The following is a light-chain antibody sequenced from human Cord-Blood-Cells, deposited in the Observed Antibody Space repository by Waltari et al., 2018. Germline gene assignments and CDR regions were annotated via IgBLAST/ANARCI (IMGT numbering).Light chain of an antibody. J-gene: IGLJ3*02. V-gene: IGLV2-23*01. CDR2: EGS. Sequence: QSALTQPASVSGSPGQSITISCTGTSSDVGSYKLVSWYQQHPGKAPKLMLYEGSKRPSGVSNRFSGSKSGNTASLTISVLQAEDEADYYCCSYAGSSTWVFGGGTKLTVL. CDR3: CSYAGSSTWV. CDR1: SSDVGSYKL.